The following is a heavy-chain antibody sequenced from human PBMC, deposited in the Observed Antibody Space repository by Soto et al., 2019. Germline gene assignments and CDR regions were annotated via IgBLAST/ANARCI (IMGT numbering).Heavy chain of an antibody. D-gene: IGHD6-19*01. CDR3: ASQATGWYPDY. J-gene: IGHJ4*02. V-gene: IGHV4-31*03. CDR1: GGSISSSGYY. Sequence: QVELQESGPGLVKPSQTLSLTCTVSGGSISSSGYYWSWIRQHPGKGLEWIGYIHDSGSTYYNPSLKSRVTISADTSKNQFSLKLTSVTAADTAVYYCASQATGWYPDYWGQGTLVTVSS. CDR2: IHDSGST.